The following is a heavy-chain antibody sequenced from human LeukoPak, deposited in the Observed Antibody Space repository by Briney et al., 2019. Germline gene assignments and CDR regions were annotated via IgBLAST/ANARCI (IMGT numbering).Heavy chain of an antibody. CDR3: ARDRGGSSSWPGDY. D-gene: IGHD6-13*01. J-gene: IGHJ4*02. V-gene: IGHV1-3*01. CDR2: INAGNGNT. CDR1: GYTFTSYA. Sequence: GASLKVSCKASGYTFTSYAMHWVRQAPGQRLEWMGWINAGNGNTKYSQKFQGRVTITRDTSASTAYMELSSLRSEDTAVYYCARDRGGSSSWPGDYWGQGTLVTVSS.